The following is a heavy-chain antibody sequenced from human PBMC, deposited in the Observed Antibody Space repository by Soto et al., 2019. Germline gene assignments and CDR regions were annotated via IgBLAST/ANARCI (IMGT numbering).Heavy chain of an antibody. Sequence: GASVKVSCKASGGTFSSYAISWVRQAPGQGLEWMGGIIPIFGTANYAQKFQGRVTITADESTSTAYMELSSLRSEDTAVYYCASGDYDFWSGYGGYYYGMDVWGQGTTVTVSS. V-gene: IGHV1-69*13. J-gene: IGHJ6*02. D-gene: IGHD3-3*01. CDR3: ASGDYDFWSGYGGYYYGMDV. CDR2: IIPIFGTA. CDR1: GGTFSSYA.